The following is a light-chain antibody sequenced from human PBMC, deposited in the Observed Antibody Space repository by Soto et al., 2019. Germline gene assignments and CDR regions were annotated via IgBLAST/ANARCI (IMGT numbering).Light chain of an antibody. J-gene: IGLJ1*01. Sequence: QSALTQPASVSGSPGQSITISCTGISSDVGGYNYVSWYQQLPGKAPKLIIYDVSNRPSGVSNRFSASKSANAASLTISGLQAEDEADYYCSSYTSSSNLYVFGTGTKLTVL. CDR2: DVS. CDR3: SSYTSSSNLYV. CDR1: SSDVGGYNY. V-gene: IGLV2-14*03.